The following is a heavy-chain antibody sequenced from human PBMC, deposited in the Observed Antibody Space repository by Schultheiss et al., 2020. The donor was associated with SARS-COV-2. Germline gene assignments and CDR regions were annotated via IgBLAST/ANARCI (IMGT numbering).Heavy chain of an antibody. J-gene: IGHJ4*02. CDR1: GFSVSTSY. CDR2: IYSGGYT. V-gene: IGHV3-53*01. Sequence: GGSLRLSCAASGFSVSTSYMTWVRQAPGKGLEWVAHIYSGGYTLYADSVEGRFTISRDNSKNTLYLQMNSLRAEDTAVYYCAKASFSGITIFGVIIINPFDYWGQGALVTVAS. D-gene: IGHD3-3*01. CDR3: AKASFSGITIFGVIIINPFDY.